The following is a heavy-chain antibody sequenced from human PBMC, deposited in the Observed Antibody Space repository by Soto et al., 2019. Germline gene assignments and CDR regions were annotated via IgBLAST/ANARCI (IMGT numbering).Heavy chain of an antibody. V-gene: IGHV3-23*01. CDR1: GFTFSSYA. Sequence: EVQLLESGGGLVQPGGSMRLSCAASGFTFSSYAMSWVRQAPGKGLEWVSAISGSGVGTYYAASVKGRFTISRDNSNNTLYLQLNSLRAEDTAVYYCAKCMTTVTTFPFDIWCQGTMVSVSS. D-gene: IGHD4-17*01. CDR3: AKCMTTVTTFPFDI. CDR2: ISGSGVGT. J-gene: IGHJ3*02.